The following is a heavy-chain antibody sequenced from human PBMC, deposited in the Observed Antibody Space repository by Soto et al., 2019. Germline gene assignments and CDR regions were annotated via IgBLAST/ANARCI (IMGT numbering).Heavy chain of an antibody. CDR1: GFTFSNYG. Sequence: VQLVESGGGVVQPGRSLRLSCAASGFTFSNYGMHWVRQAPGKGLEWVSIISYDGSDKYYADSVKGRFTISRDNSKNTLYLQMNSLRAEDTAVYHCAKDRAYRGWGSAFDYWGQGALVTVSS. CDR2: ISYDGSDK. V-gene: IGHV3-30*18. D-gene: IGHD3-16*01. J-gene: IGHJ4*02. CDR3: AKDRAYRGWGSAFDY.